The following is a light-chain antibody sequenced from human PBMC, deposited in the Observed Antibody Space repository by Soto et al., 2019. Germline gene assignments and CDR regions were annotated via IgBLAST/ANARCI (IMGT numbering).Light chain of an antibody. Sequence: DIVLTQSPGTLSLSPGARATLSCRASQSISSSYLAWYQQKPGQAPRLLIHGVSTRATGIPDRFSGGGSGTDFTLTISRLEPEDFAVYYCQQYVTSPYIFGQGTKLEIK. J-gene: IGKJ2*01. V-gene: IGKV3-20*01. CDR1: QSISSSY. CDR2: GVS. CDR3: QQYVTSPYI.